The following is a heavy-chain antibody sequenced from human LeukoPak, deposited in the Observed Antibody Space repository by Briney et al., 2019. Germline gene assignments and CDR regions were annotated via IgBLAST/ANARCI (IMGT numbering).Heavy chain of an antibody. V-gene: IGHV4-59*08. Sequence: SETLSLTCTVSGGSISSYYWSWIRQPPGKGLEWIGYIYYSGSTNYNPSLKSRVTISVDTSKNQFSLKLSSVTAADTAVYYCARRVVAAAGTVSLYHYFDYWGQGTLVTVSS. J-gene: IGHJ4*02. CDR1: GGSISSYY. CDR3: ARRVVAAAGTVSLYHYFDY. CDR2: IYYSGST. D-gene: IGHD6-13*01.